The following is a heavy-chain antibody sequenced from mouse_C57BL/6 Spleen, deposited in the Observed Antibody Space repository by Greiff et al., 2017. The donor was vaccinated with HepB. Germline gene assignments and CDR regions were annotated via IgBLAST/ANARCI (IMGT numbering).Heavy chain of an antibody. V-gene: IGHV5-17*01. Sequence: EVKLVESGGGLVKPGGSLKLSCAASGFTFSDYGMHWVRQAPEKGLEWVAYISSGSSTIYYADTVKGRFTISRDNAKNTLFLQMTSLRSEDTAMYYCARPGGSSPCAYWGQGTLVTVSA. J-gene: IGHJ3*01. CDR1: GFTFSDYG. CDR3: ARPGGSSPCAY. D-gene: IGHD1-1*01. CDR2: ISSGSSTI.